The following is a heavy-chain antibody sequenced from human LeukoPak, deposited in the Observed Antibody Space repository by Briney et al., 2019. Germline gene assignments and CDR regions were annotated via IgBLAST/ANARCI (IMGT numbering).Heavy chain of an antibody. CDR2: IKSSSNGETA. V-gene: IGHV3-15*01. CDR1: GLTFSNAW. J-gene: IGHJ4*02. Sequence: GGSLRLSCAVSGLTFSNAWMSWVRQVPGKGLEWVGRIKSSSNGETAEYAAPVRDRFTVSRDDSKNTLFLHMNGLKTEDTAVYYCTRDLPEVVGAGYSFDYWDQGTLVTVSS. D-gene: IGHD2-15*01. CDR3: TRDLPEVVGAGYSFDY.